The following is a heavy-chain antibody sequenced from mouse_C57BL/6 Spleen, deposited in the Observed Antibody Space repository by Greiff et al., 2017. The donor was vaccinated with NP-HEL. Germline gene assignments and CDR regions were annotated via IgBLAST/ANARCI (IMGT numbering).Heavy chain of an antibody. Sequence: VKLMESGPELVKPGASVKISCKASGYAFSSSWMNWVKQRPGKGLEWIGRIYPGDGDTNYNGKFKGKATLTADKSSSTAYMQLSSLTSEDSAVYFCARSGGYDGYWYFDVWGTGTTVTVSS. V-gene: IGHV1-82*01. CDR3: ARSGGYDGYWYFDV. CDR2: IYPGDGDT. D-gene: IGHD2-2*01. J-gene: IGHJ1*03. CDR1: GYAFSSSW.